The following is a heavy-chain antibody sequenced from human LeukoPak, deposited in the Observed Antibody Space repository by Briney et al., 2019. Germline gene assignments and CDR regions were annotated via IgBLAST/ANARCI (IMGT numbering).Heavy chain of an antibody. CDR3: ATVRSGRGVAATKFDY. V-gene: IGHV1-24*01. CDR2: FDPEDGET. Sequence: ASVTVSFTVSGYTLTELSMHWVRQAPGKGQGWMGGFDPEDGETIYSQKFQGRVTMTEDTSTDTAYMELSSLRSEDTAVYYCATVRSGRGVAATKFDYWGQGTLVTVSS. J-gene: IGHJ4*02. D-gene: IGHD2-15*01. CDR1: GYTLTELS.